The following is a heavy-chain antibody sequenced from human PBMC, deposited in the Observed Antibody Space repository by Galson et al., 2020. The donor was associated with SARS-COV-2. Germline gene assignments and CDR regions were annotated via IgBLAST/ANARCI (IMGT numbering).Heavy chain of an antibody. CDR1: GFTFSSYD. J-gene: IGHJ6*03. D-gene: IGHD3-10*01. Sequence: GGSLRLSCAASGFTFSSYDMHWVRQATGKGLECVSAIGTAGDTYYPGSAKGRFTISRENAKNSLYLQMNSLRAGDTAVYYCARANTRYGSGIKRYYYSINMDVWGKGTTVTVS. V-gene: IGHV3-13*04. CDR2: IGTAGDT. CDR3: ARANTRYGSGIKRYYYSINMDV.